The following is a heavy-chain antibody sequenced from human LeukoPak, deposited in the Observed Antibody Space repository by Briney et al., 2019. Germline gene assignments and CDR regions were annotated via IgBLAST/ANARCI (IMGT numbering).Heavy chain of an antibody. Sequence: PGGSLRLSCAASGFNFSSYGMHGVRQAPGKGLEWVAVISYDGSNKYYADSVKGRFTISRDNSKNTLYLQMNSLRAEDTALYYCGKDLRYNSTPPVGYWGQGTLVTVSS. CDR3: GKDLRYNSTPPVGY. V-gene: IGHV3-30*18. CDR1: GFNFSSYG. D-gene: IGHD6-13*01. CDR2: ISYDGSNK. J-gene: IGHJ4*02.